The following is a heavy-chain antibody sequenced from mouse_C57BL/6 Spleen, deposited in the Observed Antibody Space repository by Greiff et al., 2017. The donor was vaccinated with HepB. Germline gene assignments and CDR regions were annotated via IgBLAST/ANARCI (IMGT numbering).Heavy chain of an antibody. CDR1: GYTFTDSN. Sequence: LVKPGASVQIPCQASGYTFTDSNMDWVKPSHGKSLEWLGAINPNNGGTIYNQKFKGKATLTVDKSSSTAYKELRSLTSEDTAVYYCARGEDSNYVGNAMDYWGQGTSVTVSS. J-gene: IGHJ4*01. CDR2: INPNNGGT. V-gene: IGHV1-18*01. CDR3: ARGEDSNYVGNAMDY. D-gene: IGHD2-5*01.